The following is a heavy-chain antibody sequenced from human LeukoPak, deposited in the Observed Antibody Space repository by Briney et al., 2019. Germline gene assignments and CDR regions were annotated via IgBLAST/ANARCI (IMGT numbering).Heavy chain of an antibody. J-gene: IGHJ4*02. CDR3: AKEPPYCGGDCPLNY. Sequence: GGSLRLSCAASGFTFSSYAMSWVRQAPGKGLEWVSTISGSSGSTYYANSVKGRFTISRDNSKNTLYLQMNSLRAEDTAVYYCAKEPPYCGGDCPLNYWGQGTLVTVSS. CDR2: ISGSSGST. V-gene: IGHV3-23*01. CDR1: GFTFSSYA. D-gene: IGHD2-21*02.